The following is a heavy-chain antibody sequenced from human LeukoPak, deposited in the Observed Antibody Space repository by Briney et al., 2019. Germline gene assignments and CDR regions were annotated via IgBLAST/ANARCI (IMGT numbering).Heavy chain of an antibody. CDR3: AREEGHGSSGYYTAFDY. V-gene: IGHV1-46*01. J-gene: IGHJ4*02. CDR2: INPSGGST. CDR1: GYTFTSYY. D-gene: IGHD6-19*01. Sequence: RASVKVSCKASGYTFTSYYMHWVRQAPGQGLEWMGIINPSGGSTSYAQKFQGRVTMTRDTSTSTVYMELSSLRSEDTAVYYCAREEGHGSSGYYTAFDYWGQGTLVTVSS.